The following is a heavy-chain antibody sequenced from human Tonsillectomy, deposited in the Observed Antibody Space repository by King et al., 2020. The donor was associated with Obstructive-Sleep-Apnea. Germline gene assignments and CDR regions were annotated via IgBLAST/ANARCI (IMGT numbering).Heavy chain of an antibody. D-gene: IGHD2-2*01. Sequence: QLVQSGGGLVQPGGSLRLSCAASGFTFSSYSISWVRQAPGKGLEWVASIREDGSEMYYVDSLKGRVTISRDNAKNSLYLQLNSLRAEDTAVYYCARGSYCGSSSCYGDGNWFDPWGQGTLVTVSS. CDR3: ARGSYCGSSSCYGDGNWFDP. CDR1: GFTFSSYS. J-gene: IGHJ5*02. V-gene: IGHV3-7*03. CDR2: IREDGSEM.